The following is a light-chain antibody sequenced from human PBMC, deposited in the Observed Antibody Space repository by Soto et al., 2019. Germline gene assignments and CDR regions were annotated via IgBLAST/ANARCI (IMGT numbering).Light chain of an antibody. CDR3: QQYNNRPPLT. CDR2: GAS. J-gene: IGKJ4*01. CDR1: QSVSSN. V-gene: IGKV3-15*01. Sequence: EVGMTPSPATLSVSPGERATLSCRASQSVSSNLAWYQQKPGQAPRLLIYGASTRATAIPARFSGSGSGTEFTLTISSLQSEDFAVYYCQQYNNRPPLTFGGGTKVDI.